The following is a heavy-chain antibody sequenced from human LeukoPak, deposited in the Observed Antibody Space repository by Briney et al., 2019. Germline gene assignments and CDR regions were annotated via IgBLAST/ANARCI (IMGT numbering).Heavy chain of an antibody. CDR3: ARDGPARFDY. Sequence: GGSLRLSCAASGFTFNTFNMNWVRQAPGKGLEWVANIKQDGSEKYYVDSVKGRFTISRDNAKNSLYLQMNSLRAEDTAVYYCARDGPARFDYWGQGTLVTVSS. V-gene: IGHV3-7*01. CDR2: IKQDGSEK. CDR1: GFTFNTFN. J-gene: IGHJ4*02.